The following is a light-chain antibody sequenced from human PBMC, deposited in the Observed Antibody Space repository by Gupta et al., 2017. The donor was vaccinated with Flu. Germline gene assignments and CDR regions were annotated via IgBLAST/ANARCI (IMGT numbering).Light chain of an antibody. CDR1: QSINIW. J-gene: IGKJ2*01. V-gene: IGKV1-5*03. Sequence: DIQMTQSPSTLSASIGDRVTITCRASQSINIWLAWYQHKPGKAPKFLIYKASTLESGVPSRFSGSGSGTEFTLTISSLQPDDLAIYYCQQDSSRPYNFGQGTKMEI. CDR3: QQDSSRPYN. CDR2: KAS.